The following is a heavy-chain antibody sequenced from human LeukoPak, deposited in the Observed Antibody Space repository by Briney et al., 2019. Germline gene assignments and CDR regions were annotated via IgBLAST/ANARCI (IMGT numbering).Heavy chain of an antibody. CDR1: GFTFSDYY. Sequence: GGSLRLSCAASGFTFSDYYMSWIRQAPGKGLEWVAFIRYDGSNKYYADSVKGRFTISRDNSKNTLYLQMHSLRAEDTAVYYCAKDKFPTIFGVVSLFDYWGQGTLVTVSS. D-gene: IGHD3-3*01. J-gene: IGHJ4*02. CDR2: IRYDGSNK. CDR3: AKDKFPTIFGVVSLFDY. V-gene: IGHV3-30*02.